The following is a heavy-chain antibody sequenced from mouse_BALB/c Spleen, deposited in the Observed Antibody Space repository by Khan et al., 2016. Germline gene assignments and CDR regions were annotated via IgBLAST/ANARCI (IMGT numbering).Heavy chain of an antibody. Sequence: QVQLKESGPGLVAPSQSLSITCTISGFSLTSYGVHWVRQPPGKGLEWLVVIWSDGSTTYNSALKSRLSISKDNSKSQVFLNMNSLQTDDTAMYYCARHGYYYGSSYYFDYWGQGTTLTVSS. CDR2: IWSDGST. D-gene: IGHD1-1*01. J-gene: IGHJ2*01. CDR1: GFSLTSYG. V-gene: IGHV2-6-1*01. CDR3: ARHGYYYGSSYYFDY.